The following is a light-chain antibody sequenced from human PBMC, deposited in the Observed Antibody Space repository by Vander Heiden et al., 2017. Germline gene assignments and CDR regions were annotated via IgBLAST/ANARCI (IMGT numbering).Light chain of an antibody. CDR3: RQYDNYPHT. V-gene: IGKV1-6*01. CDR2: AAS. CDR1: QGIRND. J-gene: IGKJ2*01. Sequence: AIQMTQSPSSLSASVGDRVTITCRASQGIRNDLGWYQQKPGKAPKLLIYAASSLQSGVPSRFSGSGSGTDFTLTISILHPEDFATYYCRQYDNYPHTFGQGTKLEIK.